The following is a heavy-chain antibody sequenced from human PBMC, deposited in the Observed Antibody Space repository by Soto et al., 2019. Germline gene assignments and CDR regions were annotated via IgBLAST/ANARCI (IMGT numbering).Heavy chain of an antibody. V-gene: IGHV1-46*01. D-gene: IGHD6-19*01. CDR1: GYTFTSYY. CDR3: ARDLRSSGWYDAYYYYGMDV. Sequence: GASVKVSCKASGYTFTSYYMHWVRQAPGQGLEWMGIINPSGGSTSYAQKFQGRVTMTRDTSTSTVYMELSSLRYEDTAVYYCARDLRSSGWYDAYYYYGMDVWGQGTTVTVSS. CDR2: INPSGGST. J-gene: IGHJ6*02.